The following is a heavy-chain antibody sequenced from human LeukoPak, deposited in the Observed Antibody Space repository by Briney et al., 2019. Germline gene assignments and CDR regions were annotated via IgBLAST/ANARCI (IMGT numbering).Heavy chain of an antibody. J-gene: IGHJ4*02. CDR2: IQKDGSEK. D-gene: IGHD5-12*01. Sequence: GGPLRLSCAASGFAFGRYWMTWVRQAPGRRLEWVANIQKDGSEKNYVDSVKGRSTISRDNAKNSLYLQMNSLRAEDTAVYYCARDSGNSGYDVHDYWGQGTLVTVSS. V-gene: IGHV3-7*01. CDR3: ARDSGNSGYDVHDY. CDR1: GFAFGRYW.